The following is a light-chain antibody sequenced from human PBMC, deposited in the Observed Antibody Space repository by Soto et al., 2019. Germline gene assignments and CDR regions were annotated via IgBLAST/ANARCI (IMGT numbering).Light chain of an antibody. J-gene: IGLJ1*01. Sequence: SLLTQPPSVSVTPGPRATISGTGSRSNIGAGYDVHWYQQLPGTAPKLLIYGNSNRPSGVPDRFSGSKSGTSASLAITGLQAEDEADYYCQSYDSSLRGYVSGTGTKVTV. CDR2: GNS. CDR3: QSYDSSLRGYV. V-gene: IGLV1-40*01. CDR1: RSNIGAGYD.